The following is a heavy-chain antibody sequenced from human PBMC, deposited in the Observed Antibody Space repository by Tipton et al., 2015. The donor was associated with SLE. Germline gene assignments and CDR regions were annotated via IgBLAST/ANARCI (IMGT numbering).Heavy chain of an antibody. CDR1: GGSISSYY. D-gene: IGHD6-19*01. J-gene: IGHJ4*02. CDR3: ARVIAVAGVGFDY. V-gene: IGHV4-59*01. CDR2: IYYSGST. Sequence: TLPLTCTVSGGSISSYYWSWIRQPPGKGLEWIGYIYYSGSTNYNPSLKSRVTISVDTSKNQFSLKLSSVTAADTAVYYCARVIAVAGVGFDYWGQGTLVTVSS.